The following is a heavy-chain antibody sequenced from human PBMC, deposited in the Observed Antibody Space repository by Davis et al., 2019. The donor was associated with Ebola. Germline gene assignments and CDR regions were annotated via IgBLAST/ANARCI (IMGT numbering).Heavy chain of an antibody. Sequence: SETLSLTCSVSGGSVGSDYWSWIRQSPGKGLEWIGYIYYSGSTNYNPSLKSRVTISVDTSKNQFSLKLSSVTAADTAVYYCARGSYPGAYYDILTGYYRLYYGMDVWGQGTTVTVSS. J-gene: IGHJ6*02. CDR1: GGSVGSDY. V-gene: IGHV4-59*02. CDR3: ARGSYPGAYYDILTGYYRLYYGMDV. CDR2: IYYSGST. D-gene: IGHD3-9*01.